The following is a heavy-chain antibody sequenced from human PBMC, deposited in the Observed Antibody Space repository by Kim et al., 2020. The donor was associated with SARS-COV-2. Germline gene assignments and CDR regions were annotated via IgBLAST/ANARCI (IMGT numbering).Heavy chain of an antibody. D-gene: IGHD3-10*01. CDR3: AKAGELLWFGELWATAIHYFDY. Sequence: GGSLRLSCAASGFTFSSYAMSWVRQAPGKGLEWVSAISGSGGRTYYADSVKGRFTISRDNSKNTLYLQMNSLRAEDTAVYYCAKAGELLWFGELWATAIHYFDYWRQGTLVTVSS. CDR2: ISGSGGRT. J-gene: IGHJ4*02. CDR1: GFTFSSYA. V-gene: IGHV3-23*01.